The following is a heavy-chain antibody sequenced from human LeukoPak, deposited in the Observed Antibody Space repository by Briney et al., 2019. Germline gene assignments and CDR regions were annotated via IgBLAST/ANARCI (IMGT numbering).Heavy chain of an antibody. V-gene: IGHV4-4*07. CDR3: ARDLRYSSSWYHDY. D-gene: IGHD6-13*01. J-gene: IGHJ4*02. CDR2: IYTSGST. Sequence: SETLSLTCTVSGGSISSYYWGWIRQPAGKGLEWIGRIYTSGSTNYNPSLKSRVTMSVDTSKNQFSLKLSFVTAADTAVYYCARDLRYSSSWYHDYWAREPWSPSPQ. CDR1: GGSISSYY.